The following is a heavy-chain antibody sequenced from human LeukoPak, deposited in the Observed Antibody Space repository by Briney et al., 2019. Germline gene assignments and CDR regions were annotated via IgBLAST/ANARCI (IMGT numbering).Heavy chain of an antibody. D-gene: IGHD5-12*01. CDR2: ISSSSSTI. V-gene: IGHV3-48*04. J-gene: IGHJ4*02. CDR1: GFTFSSYS. CDR3: ARDPPDIVATITPG. Sequence: GGSLRLSCAVSGFTFSSYSMNWVRQAPGKGLEWVSYISSSSSTIYYADSVKGRFTISRDNAKNSLYLQMNSLRAEDTAVYYCARDPPDIVATITPGGGQGTLVTVSS.